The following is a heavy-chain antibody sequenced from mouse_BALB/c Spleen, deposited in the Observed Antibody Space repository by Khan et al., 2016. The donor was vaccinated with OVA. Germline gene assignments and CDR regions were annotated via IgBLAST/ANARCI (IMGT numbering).Heavy chain of an antibody. D-gene: IGHD1-1*01. J-gene: IGHJ2*01. CDR2: IYHGSGST. CDR1: GYTFTDYI. CDR3: ARSGYGSLAY. Sequence: VQLQESGPVLVKPGASVKMSCMASGYTFTDYIINWVRQRTGQGLEWIGQIYHGSGSTYYNEKFKDKATLTADKSSNTAYMQLRSLTSEDSAVDFCARSGYGSLAYWGQGTTLTVSS. V-gene: IGHV1-77*01.